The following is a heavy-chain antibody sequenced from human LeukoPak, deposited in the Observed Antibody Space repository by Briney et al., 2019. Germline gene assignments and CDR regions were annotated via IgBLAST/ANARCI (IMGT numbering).Heavy chain of an antibody. CDR1: GFSFSSYC. CDR3: ARDTTTYCSSTSCYWKVSWFDP. D-gene: IGHD2-2*01. V-gene: IGHV3-7*01. J-gene: IGHJ5*02. CDR2: IKQDGSEK. Sequence: GGSLRLSCAASGFSFSSYCMTWVRQAPGKGLEWVANIKQDGSEKYYVDSVKGRFTISRDNAKNSLYLQMNSLRAEDTAVYYCARDTTTYCSSTSCYWKVSWFDPWGQGTLVTVSS.